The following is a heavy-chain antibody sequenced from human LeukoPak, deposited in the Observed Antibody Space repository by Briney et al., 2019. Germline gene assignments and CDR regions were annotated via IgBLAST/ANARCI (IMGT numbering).Heavy chain of an antibody. V-gene: IGHV1-18*01. D-gene: IGHD1-26*01. Sequence: ASVKLSCKASGYTFTSYGISWVRQAPGQGLEWMGWISAYNGNTNYAQKLQGRVTMTTDTSTSTAYMELRSLRSDDTAVYYCARKGAATSGLDYYYMDVWGKGTTVTVSS. CDR3: ARKGAATSGLDYYYMDV. CDR2: ISAYNGNT. CDR1: GYTFTSYG. J-gene: IGHJ6*03.